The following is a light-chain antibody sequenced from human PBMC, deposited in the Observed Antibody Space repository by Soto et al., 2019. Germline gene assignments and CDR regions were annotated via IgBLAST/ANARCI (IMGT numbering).Light chain of an antibody. J-gene: IGKJ2*01. CDR2: GAS. Sequence: EIVLTQSPSTLSLSPGERATLSCRASQSVSTSSLAWYQQKPGQAPRLLIYGASSRATGIPDRVSGSGSGADFTLSISRLEPEDFAMYYCQQYGSSPYTFGQGTKLAIK. CDR3: QQYGSSPYT. CDR1: QSVSTSS. V-gene: IGKV3-20*01.